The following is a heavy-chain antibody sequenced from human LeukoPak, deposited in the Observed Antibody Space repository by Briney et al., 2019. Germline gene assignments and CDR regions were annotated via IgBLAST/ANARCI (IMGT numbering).Heavy chain of an antibody. CDR2: MKEDGSDI. D-gene: IGHD3-10*01. CDR3: ARGGRSYFDF. V-gene: IGHV3-7*01. Sequence: GGSLRLSCVATGFTINRTTMSWVRQAPGKGLEWVANMKEDGSDIYYVDSVRGRFTISRDNAKKSVYLQMNSLRAEDTGVYYCARGGRSYFDFWGQGSLVTVSS. J-gene: IGHJ4*02. CDR1: GFTINRTT.